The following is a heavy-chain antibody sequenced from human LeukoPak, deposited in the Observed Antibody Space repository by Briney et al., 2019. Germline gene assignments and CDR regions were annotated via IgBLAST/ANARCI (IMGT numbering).Heavy chain of an antibody. J-gene: IGHJ4*02. CDR3: ARGGVKGATGGY. CDR1: GFTFSAYA. D-gene: IGHD1-26*01. Sequence: GGSLRLSCTASGFTFSAYAMMWVRQAPGKGPEWVSAIRGGGTSEFYADSVKGRFRISRDNSKDTLFLQMNSLRAEDTAVYYCARGGVKGATGGYWGQGTLVTVSS. V-gene: IGHV3-23*01. CDR2: IRGGGTSE.